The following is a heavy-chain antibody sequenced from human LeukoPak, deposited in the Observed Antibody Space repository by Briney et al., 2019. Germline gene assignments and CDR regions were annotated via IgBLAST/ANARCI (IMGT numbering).Heavy chain of an antibody. Sequence: ASVKVSCKASGYTFTSYYMHWVRQAPGQGLEWMGGIIPIFGTANYAQKFQGRVTITTDESTSTAYMELSSLRAEDTAVYYCARGYYDFWSGYYPTNYWGQGTLVTVSS. J-gene: IGHJ4*02. CDR3: ARGYYDFWSGYYPTNY. CDR2: IIPIFGTA. V-gene: IGHV1-69*05. CDR1: GYTFTSYY. D-gene: IGHD3-3*01.